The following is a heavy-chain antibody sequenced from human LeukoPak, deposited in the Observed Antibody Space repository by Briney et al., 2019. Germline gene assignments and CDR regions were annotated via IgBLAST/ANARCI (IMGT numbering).Heavy chain of an antibody. J-gene: IGHJ3*02. Sequence: GGSLRLSCAASGFTFSDYYMSWIRQAPGKGLEWVSYISSSSSYTNYADSVKGRFTTSRDNAKNSLYLQMNSLRAEDTAVYYCGRSRLGFGGGGAFDIWGQGTMVTVSS. CDR3: GRSRLGFGGGGAFDI. CDR1: GFTFSDYY. D-gene: IGHD3-10*01. CDR2: ISSSSSYT. V-gene: IGHV3-11*03.